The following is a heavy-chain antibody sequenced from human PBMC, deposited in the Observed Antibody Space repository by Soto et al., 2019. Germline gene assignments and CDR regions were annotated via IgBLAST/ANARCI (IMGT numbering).Heavy chain of an antibody. CDR3: AKLVGAQLATILDS. V-gene: IGHV3-23*01. Sequence: PGGSLRLSCEASGFNFRNYAMSWFRQAPGKGLEWVSTMTTSDDSAKYADSVKGRFTISRDNSKNTLYLQMNSLRADDSAVYYCAKLVGAQLATILDSWGQGTLVTVSS. CDR2: MTTSDDSA. J-gene: IGHJ4*02. D-gene: IGHD5-12*01. CDR1: GFNFRNYA.